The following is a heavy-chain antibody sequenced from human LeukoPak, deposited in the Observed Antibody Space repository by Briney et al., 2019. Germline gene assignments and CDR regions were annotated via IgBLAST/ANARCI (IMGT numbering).Heavy chain of an antibody. CDR2: IYTSGST. D-gene: IGHD3-22*01. Sequence: SETLSLTCTVSGGSISSYYWSWIRQTAGKGLEWIGRIYTSGSTNYNPSLKSRVTMSVDTSKNQFSLKLSSVTAADTAVYYCARDNNYYASSGYYYWFDPWGQGTLVTVSS. CDR3: ARDNNYYASSGYYYWFDP. J-gene: IGHJ5*02. V-gene: IGHV4-4*07. CDR1: GGSISSYY.